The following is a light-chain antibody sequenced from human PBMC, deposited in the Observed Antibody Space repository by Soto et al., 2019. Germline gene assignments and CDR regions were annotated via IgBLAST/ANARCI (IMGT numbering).Light chain of an antibody. V-gene: IGLV2-14*01. CDR2: EVS. CDR1: SSDVGGYSY. J-gene: IGLJ1*01. CDR3: SSYTSSSPYV. Sequence: QSALTQPASVSGSPGQSITISCTGTSSDVGGYSYVSWYQQHPGKAPKPMIYEVSNRPSGVSNRFSGSKSGNTASLTISGLQAEDEADYYCSSYTSSSPYVFGTGTKV.